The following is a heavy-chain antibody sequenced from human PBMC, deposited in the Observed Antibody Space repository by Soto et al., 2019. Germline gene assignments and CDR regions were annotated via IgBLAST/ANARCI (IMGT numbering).Heavy chain of an antibody. CDR3: AHKGSGSRAIDY. J-gene: IGHJ4*02. V-gene: IGHV2-5*02. CDR1: GFSLSTSGVG. Sequence: QITLKESGPTLVKPTQTLTLTCTFSGFSLSTSGVGVGWIRQPPGKALEWLAVIYWDDSKTYSPSLKSRLTSTEDNSRDQVVLTMTNMDPVDTATYYCAHKGSGSRAIDYWGQGALVTVSS. CDR2: IYWDDSK. D-gene: IGHD3-10*01.